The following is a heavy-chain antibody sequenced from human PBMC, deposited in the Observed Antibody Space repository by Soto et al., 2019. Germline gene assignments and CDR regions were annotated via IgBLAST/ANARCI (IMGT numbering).Heavy chain of an antibody. CDR3: ARISSVDPYGYVNGGLDV. CDR2: FYHSDNS. D-gene: IGHD5-12*01. J-gene: IGHJ6*02. V-gene: IGHV4-59*01. CDR1: GGSIRSYY. Sequence: QVQLQQSGPGLVKPSETLSLTCSVSGGSIRSYYWSWIRQSPEKGLEWIGYFYHSDNSNYNPSLKGRVTISVDTSKNQLSLSLRSVTAADTAVYFCARISSVDPYGYVNGGLDVWGQGTTVTVSS.